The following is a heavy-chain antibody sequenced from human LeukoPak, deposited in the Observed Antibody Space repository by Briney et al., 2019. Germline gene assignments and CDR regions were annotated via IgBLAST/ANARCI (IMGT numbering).Heavy chain of an antibody. CDR2: IYHSGST. Sequence: SETLSLTYTVSGGSISSGGYYWSWIRQPPGKGLEWIGYIYHSGSTYYNPSLKSRVTISVDRSKNQFSLKLSSVTAADTAVYYCARDNRGYSSSSLFDYWGQGTLVTVSS. CDR1: GGSISSGGYY. J-gene: IGHJ4*02. D-gene: IGHD6-6*01. V-gene: IGHV4-30-2*01. CDR3: ARDNRGYSSSSLFDY.